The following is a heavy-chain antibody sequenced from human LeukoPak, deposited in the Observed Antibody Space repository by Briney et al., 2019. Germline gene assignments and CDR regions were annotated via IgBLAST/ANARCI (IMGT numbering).Heavy chain of an antibody. Sequence: PGGSLRLSCAASGFTFSSYSMNWVRQAPGKGLEWVSSISSSSSYMYYAASVKGRFTISRDNAKNSLYLQMNSLRAEDTAVYYCARGESSSSGDYWGQGTLVTVSS. CDR3: ARGESSSSGDY. D-gene: IGHD6-6*01. V-gene: IGHV3-21*01. CDR1: GFTFSSYS. J-gene: IGHJ4*02. CDR2: ISSSSSYM.